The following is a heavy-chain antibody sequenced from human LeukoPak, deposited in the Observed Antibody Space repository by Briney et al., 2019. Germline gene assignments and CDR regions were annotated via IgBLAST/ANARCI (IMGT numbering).Heavy chain of an antibody. D-gene: IGHD5-24*01. CDR3: ARADGCNPIYYYYCMDV. CDR2: INSSGGNI. V-gene: IGHV3-11*01. CDR1: GFRFSDYY. Sequence: GGPLRLSCAASGFRFSDYYMSWIRQAPGKGLEWVSYINSSGGNIYYADPVKGRFTISRDNAKNSLYLQRNSLRAEDTAVYYCARADGCNPIYYYYCMDVWGQGTTVTVS. J-gene: IGHJ6*02.